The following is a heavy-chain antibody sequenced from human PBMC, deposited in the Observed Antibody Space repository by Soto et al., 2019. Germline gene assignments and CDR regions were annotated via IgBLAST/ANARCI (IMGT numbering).Heavy chain of an antibody. V-gene: IGHV3-23*01. Sequence: EVQLLESGGGLVQPGGSLKLSCAASGFTFSSNSMSWVRQAPGKGLEWVSGISGRGGSTYYANSVKGRFTISRDNSENMLYLQIYSLRAEDTAVYFCARSRGDSWTTYYFDCWGQGTLITVSS. CDR3: ARSRGDSWTTYYFDC. CDR1: GFTFSSNS. CDR2: ISGRGGST. D-gene: IGHD4-4*01. J-gene: IGHJ4*02.